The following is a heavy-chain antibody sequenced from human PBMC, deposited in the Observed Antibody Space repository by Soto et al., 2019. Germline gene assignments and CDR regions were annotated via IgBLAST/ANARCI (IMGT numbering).Heavy chain of an antibody. J-gene: IGHJ4*02. CDR1: GFTFSSYA. CDR3: VKALRYFDWLPDFDY. Sequence: GGSLRLSCSASGFTFSSYAMHWVRQAPGKGLEYVSAISSNGGSTYYADSVKGRFTISRDNSKNTLYLQMSSLRAEDTAVYYCVKALRYFDWLPDFDYWGQGTLVTVSS. V-gene: IGHV3-64D*06. CDR2: ISSNGGST. D-gene: IGHD3-9*01.